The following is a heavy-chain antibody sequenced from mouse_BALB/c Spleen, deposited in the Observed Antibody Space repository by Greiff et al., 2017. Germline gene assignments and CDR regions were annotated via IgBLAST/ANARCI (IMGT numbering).Heavy chain of an antibody. J-gene: IGHJ1*01. CDR3: ARGYGSSPLYWYFDV. CDR1: GFTFSSYA. CDR2: ISSGGST. Sequence: EVQVVESGGGLVKPGGSLKLSCAASGFTFSSYAMSWVRQTPEKRLEWVASISSGGSTYYPDSVKGRFTISRDNARNILYLQMSSLRSEDTAMYYCARGYGSSPLYWYFDVWGAGTTVTVSS. V-gene: IGHV5-6-5*01. D-gene: IGHD1-1*01.